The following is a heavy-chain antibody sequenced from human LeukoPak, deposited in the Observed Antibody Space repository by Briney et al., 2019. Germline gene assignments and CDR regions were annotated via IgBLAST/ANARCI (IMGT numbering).Heavy chain of an antibody. CDR3: AKDSQSAVAGTVFDY. J-gene: IGHJ4*02. CDR1: GFTFSSYA. V-gene: IGHV3-23*01. Sequence: GGSLRLSCAASGFTFSSYAMSWVRQAPGKGLEWVSAISGSGGSTYYADSVKGRFTISRDNSKNTLYLQMNSLRAEDTAVYYCAKDSQSAVAGTVFDYWGQGTLVTVSS. CDR2: ISGSGGST. D-gene: IGHD6-19*01.